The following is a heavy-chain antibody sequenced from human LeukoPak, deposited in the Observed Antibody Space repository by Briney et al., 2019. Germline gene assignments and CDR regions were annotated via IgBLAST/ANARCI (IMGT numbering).Heavy chain of an antibody. Sequence: SETLSLTCTVSGDSISSDIYYWSWIRQPSGKGLEWIGFIYYTGSTYYNPSLKSRVTISLDTSKNQFSLKLTSVTAADTAVYYCADCTNHKFDPWGQGTLVTVSS. CDR3: ADCTNHKFDP. D-gene: IGHD2-8*01. V-gene: IGHV4-31*03. CDR2: IYYTGST. CDR1: GDSISSDIYY. J-gene: IGHJ5*02.